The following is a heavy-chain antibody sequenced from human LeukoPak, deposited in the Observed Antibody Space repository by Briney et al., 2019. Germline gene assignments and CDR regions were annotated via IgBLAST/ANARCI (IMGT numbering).Heavy chain of an antibody. V-gene: IGHV4-61*02. D-gene: IGHD1-26*01. CDR1: GGSISSGGYY. J-gene: IGHJ4*02. CDR2: IYTSGST. CDR3: ARGIPYSGSYFNY. Sequence: PSQTLSLTCTVSGGSISSGGYYWSWIRQPAGKGLEWIGRIYTSGSTNYNPSLKSRVTMSVDTSKNQFSLKLSSVTAADTAVYYCARGIPYSGSYFNYWGQGTLVTVSS.